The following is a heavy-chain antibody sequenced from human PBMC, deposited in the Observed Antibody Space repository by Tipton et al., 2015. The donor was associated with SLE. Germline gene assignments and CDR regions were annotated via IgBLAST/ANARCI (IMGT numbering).Heavy chain of an antibody. Sequence: RSLRLSCAASGFTFSSYGMHWVRQAPGKGLEWVAVISYDGSNKYYADSVKGRFTISRDNSKNTLYLQMNSLRAEDTAVYYCARDTGALPDYWGQGTLVTVSS. V-gene: IGHV3-30*03. CDR1: GFTFSSYG. CDR2: ISYDGSNK. CDR3: ARDTGALPDY. D-gene: IGHD3-10*01. J-gene: IGHJ4*02.